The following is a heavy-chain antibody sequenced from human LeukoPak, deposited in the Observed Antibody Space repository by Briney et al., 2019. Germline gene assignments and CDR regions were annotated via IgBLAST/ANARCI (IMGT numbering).Heavy chain of an antibody. CDR1: GYSFTSYW. Sequence: GESLKISCKGSGYSFTSYWIGWVRQMPGKGLEWMGIIYPGDSDTRYSPSFQGQVTSSADKSISTAYLQWGSLKASDTAIYYCARPAATTLDFDYWGQGTLVTVSS. J-gene: IGHJ4*02. D-gene: IGHD2-15*01. CDR3: ARPAATTLDFDY. V-gene: IGHV5-51*01. CDR2: IYPGDSDT.